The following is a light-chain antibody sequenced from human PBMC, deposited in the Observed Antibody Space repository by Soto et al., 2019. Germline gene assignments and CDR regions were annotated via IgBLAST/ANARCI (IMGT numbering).Light chain of an antibody. V-gene: IGLV2-14*01. Sequence: QSVLTQPASVSGSPGQSITISCTGTGSDIGNYNYVSWYQQHPGKAPKTIIYEVSHRPSGISGRFSGSRSSNTASLTISGPQADDEADYYCSSYATNRDVLFGGGTKLTVL. J-gene: IGLJ2*01. CDR3: SSYATNRDVL. CDR2: EVS. CDR1: GSDIGNYNY.